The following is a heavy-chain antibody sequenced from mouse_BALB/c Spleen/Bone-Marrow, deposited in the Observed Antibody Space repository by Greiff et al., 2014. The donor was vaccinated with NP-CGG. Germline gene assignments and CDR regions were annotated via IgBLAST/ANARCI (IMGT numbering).Heavy chain of an antibody. CDR3: ARNHRGYYFDY. D-gene: IGHD3-1*01. CDR2: IWSGGST. Sequence: QVQLQQSGPGLVQPSQSLSITCTVSGFSLSSYGVHWVRQSPGKGLEWLGVIWSGGSTDYNAAFISRLTISKGNSKSQVFFKMTSLQANDTAIYYCARNHRGYYFDYWGQGTTLTVSS. J-gene: IGHJ2*01. CDR1: GFSLSSYG. V-gene: IGHV2-2*02.